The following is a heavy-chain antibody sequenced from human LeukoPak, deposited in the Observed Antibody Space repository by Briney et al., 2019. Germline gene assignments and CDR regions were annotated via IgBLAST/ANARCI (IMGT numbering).Heavy chain of an antibody. CDR1: GYTFTSYG. D-gene: IGHD5-12*01. Sequence: ASVKVSCRASGYTFTSYGISWVRQAPGQGLEWMGWISAYNGNTNYAQKLQGRVTMTTDTPTSTAYMELRSLRSDDTAVYYCASERSDMVATNYGRDVWGQGTTVTVSS. V-gene: IGHV1-18*01. CDR2: ISAYNGNT. CDR3: ASERSDMVATNYGRDV. J-gene: IGHJ6*02.